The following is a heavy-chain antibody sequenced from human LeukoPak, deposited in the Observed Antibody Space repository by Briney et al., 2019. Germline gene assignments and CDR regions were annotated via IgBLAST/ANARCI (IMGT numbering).Heavy chain of an antibody. CDR3: ARDPLP. Sequence: SQTLSLTCAISAESVSSKSTPWNWIRQYPSRGLEWLGRTYYRSKWYKEYAVFVKGRITINPDTSKNQFSLQLNSVTLEDTAVYYCARDPLPWGQGTLVTVSS. V-gene: IGHV6-1*01. J-gene: IGHJ5*02. CDR2: TYYRSKWYK. CDR1: AESVSSKSTP.